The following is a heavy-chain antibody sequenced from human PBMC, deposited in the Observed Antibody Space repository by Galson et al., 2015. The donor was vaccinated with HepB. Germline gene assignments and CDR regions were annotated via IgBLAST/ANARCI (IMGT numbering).Heavy chain of an antibody. Sequence: SLRLSCATSGLHFSSYGMHWVRQAPGKGLEWVAVIWYDGSEKYYADSVKGRCTISRDNSKNTLYLQMNSLRADDTALYYCATVYTNGLGDALDIWGQGTMVTVSS. CDR2: IWYDGSEK. D-gene: IGHD2-2*02. CDR3: ATVYTNGLGDALDI. J-gene: IGHJ3*02. V-gene: IGHV3-33*01. CDR1: GLHFSSYG.